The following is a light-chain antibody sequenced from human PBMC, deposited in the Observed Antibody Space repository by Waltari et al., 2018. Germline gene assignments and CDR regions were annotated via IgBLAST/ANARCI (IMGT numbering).Light chain of an antibody. CDR1: QDIGSD. CDR3: LQHKTFPRT. CDR2: GVS. J-gene: IGKJ1*01. Sequence: DIQMTQSPSSLSSSVGDRVPITCRASQDIGSDLGWYQQKSGKAPKRLIYGVSSLHSVVPSRFSGSASGTEFTLIISSLQTEDFATYYCLQHKTFPRTFSQGTKV. V-gene: IGKV1-17*01.